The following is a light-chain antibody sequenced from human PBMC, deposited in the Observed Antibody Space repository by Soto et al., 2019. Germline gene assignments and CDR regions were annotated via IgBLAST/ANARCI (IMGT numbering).Light chain of an antibody. J-gene: IGLJ2*01. Sequence: QSVLTQPPSASGTPGQRVTISCSGSSSNIGSNTVNWYQQLPGTAPKLLIYSNNQRPSGVPDRISGSKSGTSDSLAISGLQSEDEADYYCAAWDGSLNGVAFGGGTKLTVL. V-gene: IGLV1-44*01. CDR1: SSNIGSNT. CDR3: AAWDGSLNGVA. CDR2: SNN.